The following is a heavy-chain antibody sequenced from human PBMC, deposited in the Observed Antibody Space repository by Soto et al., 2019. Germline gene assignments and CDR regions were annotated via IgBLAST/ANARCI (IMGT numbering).Heavy chain of an antibody. D-gene: IGHD4-17*01. Sequence: SETLSLTCTVSGGSISSSSYYWGWIRQPPGKGLEWIGSIYYSGSTYYNPSLKSRVTISVDTSKNQFSLKLSSVTAADTAVYYCLCMTVTSYYYYYMDVWGKGTTVTVSS. CDR3: LCMTVTSYYYYYMDV. CDR1: GGSISSSSYY. CDR2: IYYSGST. J-gene: IGHJ6*03. V-gene: IGHV4-39*01.